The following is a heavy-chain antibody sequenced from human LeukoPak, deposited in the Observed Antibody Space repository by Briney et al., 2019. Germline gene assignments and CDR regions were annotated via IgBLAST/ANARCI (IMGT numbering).Heavy chain of an antibody. CDR2: ISSGGDTK. Sequence: GGSLRLSCAASEFVFSDYYMSWVRQAPGKGLEWVSYISSGGDTKYYADSVKGRFTISRDNAKNSLYLQMNNLRAEDTTVYYCAREMGGDYGSGTFFDLWGQGNMVTVSS. CDR3: AREMGGDYGSGTFFDL. D-gene: IGHD3-10*01. CDR1: EFVFSDYY. V-gene: IGHV3-11*01. J-gene: IGHJ4*02.